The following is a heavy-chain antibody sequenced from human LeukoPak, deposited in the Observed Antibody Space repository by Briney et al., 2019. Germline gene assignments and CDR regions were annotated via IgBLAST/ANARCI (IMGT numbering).Heavy chain of an antibody. CDR2: INPNSGGT. V-gene: IGHV1-2*02. CDR1: GYTFTGYY. Sequence: RASVKVSCKASGYTFTGYYMHWVRQAPGQGLEWMGWINPNSGGTNYAQKYQGRVTITRDTSASTAYMELSSLRSEDTAVYYCARGDALEGWGQGTLVTVSS. J-gene: IGHJ4*02. CDR3: ARGDALEG.